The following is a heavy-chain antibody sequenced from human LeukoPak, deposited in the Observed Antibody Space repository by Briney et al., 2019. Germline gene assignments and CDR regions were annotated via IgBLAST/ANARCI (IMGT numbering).Heavy chain of an antibody. CDR2: IYYSGST. Sequence: SETLSLTCAVSGGSISSGGYSWSWIRQPPGKGLEWIGYIYYSGSTYYNPSLKSRVTISVDTSKNQFSLKLSSVTAADTAVYYCARSDGPGYFDYWGQGTLVTVSS. V-gene: IGHV4-31*11. CDR3: ARSDGPGYFDY. D-gene: IGHD5-24*01. CDR1: GGSISSGGYS. J-gene: IGHJ4*02.